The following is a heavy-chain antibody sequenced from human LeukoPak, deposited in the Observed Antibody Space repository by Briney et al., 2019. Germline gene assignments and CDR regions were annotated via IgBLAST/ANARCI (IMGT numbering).Heavy chain of an antibody. J-gene: IGHJ4*02. V-gene: IGHV3-20*04. CDR3: ARRAMIVVATPAVDY. Sequence: GDSLRLSCAASGFTFDEYGMSWVRQTPGKGLEWVAGIGWYGGSTGYADSVKGRFTISRNNAKNSLYLQMNSLRAEDTALYYCARRAMIVVATPAVDYWGQGTLVTVSS. CDR1: GFTFDEYG. D-gene: IGHD3-22*01. CDR2: IGWYGGST.